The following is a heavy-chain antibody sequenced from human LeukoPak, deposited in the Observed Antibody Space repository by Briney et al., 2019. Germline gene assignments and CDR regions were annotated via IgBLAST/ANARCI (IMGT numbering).Heavy chain of an antibody. Sequence: GGSLRLSCTASGFTFKNYAMSWVRQAPGKGLEWVAHIKQDGSQEYYVDSVKGRFTISRDSAKNSLYLQMNSLRAEDTAVYYCARGVPYDSWSGPHYSDYWGQGTLVTVSS. CDR2: IKQDGSQE. D-gene: IGHD3-3*01. J-gene: IGHJ4*02. V-gene: IGHV3-7*01. CDR1: GFTFKNYA. CDR3: ARGVPYDSWSGPHYSDY.